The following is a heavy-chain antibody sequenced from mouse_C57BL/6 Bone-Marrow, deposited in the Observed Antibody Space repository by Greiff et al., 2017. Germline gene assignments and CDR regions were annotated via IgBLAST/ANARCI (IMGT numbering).Heavy chain of an antibody. CDR3: ARSYYYGHYYAMDY. D-gene: IGHD1-1*01. J-gene: IGHJ4*01. CDR1: DSEVFPIAY. V-gene: IGHV15-2*01. CDR2: ILPSIGRT. Sequence: QVQLKQSGSELRSPGSSVKLSCKDFDSEVFPIAYMSWVGQKPGHGFEWIGGILPSIGRTIYGEKFEDKATLDADTLSTTAYLELNSLTSEDSAIYYCARSYYYGHYYAMDYWGQGTSVTVSS.